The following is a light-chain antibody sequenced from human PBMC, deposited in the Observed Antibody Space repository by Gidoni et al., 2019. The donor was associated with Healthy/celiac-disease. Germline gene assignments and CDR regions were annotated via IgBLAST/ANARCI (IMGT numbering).Light chain of an antibody. CDR3: QQSYSNSYT. V-gene: IGKV1-39*01. Sequence: DILMTQSLSALSASVGDRVSITCRASRSISSFVNWYQQKPGKAPKVLIYAASSLQSGVPSRFSGSGSGTDFTLTISSLQPEDFATYYCQQSYSNSYTFGQGTKLEI. CDR2: AAS. CDR1: RSISSF. J-gene: IGKJ2*01.